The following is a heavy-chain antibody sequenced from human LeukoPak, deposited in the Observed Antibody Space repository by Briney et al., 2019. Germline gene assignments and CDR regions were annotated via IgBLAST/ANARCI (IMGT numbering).Heavy chain of an antibody. J-gene: IGHJ4*02. D-gene: IGHD6-25*01. CDR2: ISAYNGNT. CDR3: ARVGSAAATADY. Sequence: ASVTVSCTASGYTFTSHGISWVRQAPGQGLEWMGWISAYNGNTNYAQKFQGRITMTSDTSTSTVYMELSSLRSDDTAVYFCARVGSAAATADYWGQGTLVTVSS. V-gene: IGHV1-18*01. CDR1: GYTFTSHG.